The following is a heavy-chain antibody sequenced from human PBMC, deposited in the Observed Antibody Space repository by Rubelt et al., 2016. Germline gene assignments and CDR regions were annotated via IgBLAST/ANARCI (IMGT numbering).Heavy chain of an antibody. V-gene: IGHV4-34*01. CDR3: ARGGDQLRLTDV. CDR1: GGSFSGYY. J-gene: IGHJ6*02. Sequence: QVQLQQWGAGLLKPSETLSLTCAVYGGSFSGYYWSWIRQPPGKGLEWIGEINHSGSTNYNPSLKIRVTISVDTSKNQFSLKLSSVTAADTAVYCCARGGDQLRLTDVWGQGTTVTVSS. CDR2: INHSGST. D-gene: IGHD2-2*01.